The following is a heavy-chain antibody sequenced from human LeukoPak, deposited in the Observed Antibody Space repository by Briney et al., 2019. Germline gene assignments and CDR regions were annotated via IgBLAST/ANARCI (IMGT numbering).Heavy chain of an antibody. J-gene: IGHJ6*02. D-gene: IGHD3-3*01. Sequence: SETLSLTCTVSGGSISSYYWSWIRQPPGKGLEWIGYIYYSGSTNYNPSLKSRVTISVDTSKNQFSLKLSSVTAADTAVYYCARYYDFWSGLLHYGMDVWGQGTTVTVSS. CDR1: GGSISSYY. V-gene: IGHV4-59*01. CDR3: ARYYDFWSGLLHYGMDV. CDR2: IYYSGST.